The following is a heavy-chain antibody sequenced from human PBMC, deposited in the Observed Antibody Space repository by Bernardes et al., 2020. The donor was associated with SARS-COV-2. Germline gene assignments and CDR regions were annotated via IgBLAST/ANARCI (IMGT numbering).Heavy chain of an antibody. CDR2: INHAGST. CDR3: MRSKATRTDL. CDR1: GGSFSGYY. V-gene: IGHV4-34*01. J-gene: IGHJ5*02. Sequence: SETLSLTCADSGGSFSGYYWGWIRQPPGKGLEWIGEINHAGSTNYNPSLKSRVTISLDTSKNQFSLKVTSMTAADTALYYCMRSKATRTDLWGQGALVTVSS.